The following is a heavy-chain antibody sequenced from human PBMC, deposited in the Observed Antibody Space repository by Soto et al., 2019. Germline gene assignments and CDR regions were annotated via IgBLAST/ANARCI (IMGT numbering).Heavy chain of an antibody. CDR2: IYYSGST. D-gene: IGHD6-19*01. V-gene: IGHV4-59*01. Sequence: LSLTCTVSGGSISSYYRSWIRQPPGKGLEWIGYIYYSGSTNYNPSLKSRVTISVDTSKNQFSLKLGSVTAADTAVYYCARGSSGWYLFDYWGQGTLVTVSS. CDR1: GGSISSYY. CDR3: ARGSSGWYLFDY. J-gene: IGHJ4*02.